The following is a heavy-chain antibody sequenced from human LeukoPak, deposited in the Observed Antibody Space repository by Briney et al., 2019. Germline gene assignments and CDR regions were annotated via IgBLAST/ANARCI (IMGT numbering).Heavy chain of an antibody. CDR2: ISSSSSYI. CDR3: ARLGDYYDSSGYYPSDAFDI. V-gene: IGHV3-21*01. CDR1: GFTFSSYS. Sequence: GRSLRLSCAASGFTFSSYSMNWVRQAPGKGLEWVSSISSSSSYIYYADSVKGRFTISRDNAKNSLYLQMNSLRAEDTAVYYCARLGDYYDSSGYYPSDAFDIWGQGTMVTVSS. J-gene: IGHJ3*02. D-gene: IGHD3-22*01.